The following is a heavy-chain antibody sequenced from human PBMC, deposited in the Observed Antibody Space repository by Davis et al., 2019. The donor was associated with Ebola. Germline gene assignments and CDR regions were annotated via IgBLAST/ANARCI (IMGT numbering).Heavy chain of an antibody. CDR1: GGSISNRIHY. V-gene: IGHV4-39*01. J-gene: IGHJ4*02. Sequence: MPGGSLRLSCTVSGGSISNRIHYWGWIRQPPGKGLEWLGSLYYSGVTYDHPSLKSRVTISVDTSKNQFPLKLSSVTAADTAVYYCASLTTYYYDSSGYHQTNYFDYWGQGTLVTVSS. CDR2: LYYSGVT. CDR3: ASLTTYYYDSSGYHQTNYFDY. D-gene: IGHD3-22*01.